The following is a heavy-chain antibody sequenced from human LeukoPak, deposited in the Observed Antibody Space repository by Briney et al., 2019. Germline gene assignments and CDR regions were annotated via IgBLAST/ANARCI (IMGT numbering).Heavy chain of an antibody. CDR3: ARAQWRTYSYYYMDV. CDR1: GFNGGFNY. V-gene: IGHV3-53*01. D-gene: IGHD6-19*01. J-gene: IGHJ6*03. Sequence: EGSLRLSCAASGFNGGFNYMSWVRQAPGKGLEWISVIYSGGSTYYADSVKGRFTISRDDSKNTLYLQMNSLRAEDTAIYYCARAQWRTYSYYYMDVRGKGTTVTVSS. CDR2: IYSGGST.